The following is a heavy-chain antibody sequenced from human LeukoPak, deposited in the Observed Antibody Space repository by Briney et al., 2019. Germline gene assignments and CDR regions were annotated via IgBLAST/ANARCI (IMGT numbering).Heavy chain of an antibody. CDR2: ISAYNGNT. D-gene: IGHD3-9*01. CDR1: GYTFTSYG. CDR3: ASSVLRYFDWLLGKRVFYYGMDV. J-gene: IGHJ6*02. Sequence: ASVKVSCKASGYTFTSYGISWVRQAPGQGLEWMGWISAYNGNTNYAQKLQGRVTMTTDTSTSTAYMELRSLRSDDTAVYYCASSVLRYFDWLLGKRVFYYGMDVWGQGTTVTVSS. V-gene: IGHV1-18*01.